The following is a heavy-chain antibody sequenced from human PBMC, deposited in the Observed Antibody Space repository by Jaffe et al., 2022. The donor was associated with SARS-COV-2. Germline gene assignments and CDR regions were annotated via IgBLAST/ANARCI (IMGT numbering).Heavy chain of an antibody. CDR1: GGSISSDW. CDR3: ASQTATVRWRSFDI. CDR2: ARHDGGT. J-gene: IGHJ3*02. V-gene: IGHV4-4*02. Sequence: QVQLQESGPGLVNPSGTLSLICAVSGGSISSDWWSWVRQPPGKGLEWIGEARHDGGTKYNPSFKDRVTISVDKSRVQFSLKLTSVTAADTAVYFCASQTATVRWRSFDIWGQGRMVSVSS. D-gene: IGHD4-17*01.